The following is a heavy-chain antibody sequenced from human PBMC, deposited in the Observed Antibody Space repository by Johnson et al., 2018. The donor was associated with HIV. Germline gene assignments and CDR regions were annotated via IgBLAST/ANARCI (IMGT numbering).Heavy chain of an antibody. J-gene: IGHJ3*02. D-gene: IGHD2-15*01. CDR3: AKRGRCSGGTCSTYDAFDI. V-gene: IGHV3-11*01. CDR2: ISSSGSPI. Sequence: QVQLVESGGGLVKPGGSLRLSCAGSGFTFSDYFMSYIRQAPGKGLEWISYISSSGSPIYYADSVKGRFTLSRDNAKNSLFLQMHSLRVEDTAIYYCAKRGRCSGGTCSTYDAFDIWGQGTMVTVSS. CDR1: GFTFSDYF.